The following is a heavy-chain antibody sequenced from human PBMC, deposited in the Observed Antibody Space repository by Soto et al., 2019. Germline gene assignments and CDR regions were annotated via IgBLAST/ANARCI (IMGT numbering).Heavy chain of an antibody. V-gene: IGHV4-31*03. CDR2: IYYSGST. CDR1: GGSISSGGYY. J-gene: IGHJ5*02. D-gene: IGHD2-8*01. CDR3: ARHPPPPTNGVCCYWFDP. Sequence: SETLSLTCTVSGGSISSGGYYWSWIRQHPGKGLEWIGYIYYSGSTYYNPSLKSRVTISVDTSKNQFSLKLSSVTAADTAVYYCARHPPPPTNGVCCYWFDPWGQGTLVTVSS.